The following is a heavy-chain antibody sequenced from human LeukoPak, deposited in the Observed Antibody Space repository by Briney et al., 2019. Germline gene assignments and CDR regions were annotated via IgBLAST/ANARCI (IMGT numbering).Heavy chain of an antibody. J-gene: IGHJ3*02. Sequence: GGSLRLSCAASGFTFSSYSMNWVRQAPGKGLEWDSSISSSSSYIYYADSVKGRFTISRDNAKNSLYLQMNSLRAEDTAVYYCARVGSSRGAFDIWGQGTVVTVSS. CDR2: ISSSSSYI. V-gene: IGHV3-21*01. D-gene: IGHD1-26*01. CDR1: GFTFSSYS. CDR3: ARVGSSRGAFDI.